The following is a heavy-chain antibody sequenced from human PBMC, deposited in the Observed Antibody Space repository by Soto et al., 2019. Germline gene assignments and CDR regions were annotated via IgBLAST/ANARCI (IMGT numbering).Heavy chain of an antibody. CDR1: GGSISSYY. CDR3: ARLGFDAFDI. CDR2: IYYSGST. Sequence: SEALSLTCTVSGGSISSYYWSWMRQPPGKGLEWIGYIYYSGSTNYNPSLKSRVTISVDTSKNQFSLKLSSVNAADTAVYYCARLGFDAFDIWDQGPRVTFSS. J-gene: IGHJ3*02. V-gene: IGHV4-59*01.